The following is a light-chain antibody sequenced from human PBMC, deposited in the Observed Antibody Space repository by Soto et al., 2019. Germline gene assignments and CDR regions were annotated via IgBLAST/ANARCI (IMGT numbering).Light chain of an antibody. CDR1: QGISSY. V-gene: IGKV1-9*01. Sequence: DIQLTQSPSFLSASVGDRVTVTCRASQGISSYLAWYQQKPGKAPKLLIYAASTLQSGVPSRFSGSGSGTELTLTISSLQSEDFATYYCQQLNSYPRTFGQGTKVEIK. CDR2: AAS. CDR3: QQLNSYPRT. J-gene: IGKJ1*01.